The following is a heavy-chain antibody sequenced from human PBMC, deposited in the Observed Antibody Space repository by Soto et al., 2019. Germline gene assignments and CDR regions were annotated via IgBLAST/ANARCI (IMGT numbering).Heavy chain of an antibody. CDR2: INHSGST. V-gene: IGHV4-34*01. CDR3: ATWSGYTYFDY. J-gene: IGHJ4*02. D-gene: IGHD3-3*01. Sequence: SETLSLTCAVYGGSFSGYYWSWIRQPPGKGLEWIGEINHSGSTNYNPSLKSRVTISVDTSKNQFSLKLSSVTAADTAVYYCATWSGYTYFDYWGQGTLVTVSS. CDR1: GGSFSGYY.